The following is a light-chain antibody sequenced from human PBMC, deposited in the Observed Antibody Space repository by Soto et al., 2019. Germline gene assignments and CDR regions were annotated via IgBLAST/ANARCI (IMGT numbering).Light chain of an antibody. V-gene: IGKV1-33*01. CDR1: QDISNY. CDR2: DAS. CDR3: QQYDNLPPLT. Sequence: DIQMTQSPSSLSASVGDRVTITCQASQDISNYLNWYQQKPGKAPKLLIYDASNLETGVPSRVSGSGSGTEITFTISSLQPEDIATYYCQQYDNLPPLTFGGGTKVEIK. J-gene: IGKJ4*01.